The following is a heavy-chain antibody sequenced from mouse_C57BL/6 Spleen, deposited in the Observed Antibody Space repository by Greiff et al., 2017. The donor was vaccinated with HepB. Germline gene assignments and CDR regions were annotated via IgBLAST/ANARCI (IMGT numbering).Heavy chain of an antibody. Sequence: VQLQQSGAELARPGASVKLSCKASGYTFTSYGISWVKQRTGQGLEWIGEIYPRSGNTYYNEKYKGKATLTADKSSSTAYMELRSRTSDDAAVYFCGTSRTYYSNYNWYFDVWGTGTTVTVSS. CDR2: IYPRSGNT. D-gene: IGHD2-5*01. CDR1: GYTFTSYG. J-gene: IGHJ1*03. CDR3: GTSRTYYSNYNWYFDV. V-gene: IGHV1-81*01.